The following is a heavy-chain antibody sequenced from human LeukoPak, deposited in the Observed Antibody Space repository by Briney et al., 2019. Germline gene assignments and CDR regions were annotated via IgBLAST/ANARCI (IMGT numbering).Heavy chain of an antibody. D-gene: IGHD3-16*01. CDR1: GFTVSSNY. V-gene: IGHV3-53*05. Sequence: GGSLRLSCAASGFTVSSNYMSWVRQAPGKGLEWVSVIYSGGSTYYADSVKGRFTISRDNSKNTFYLQMSSLRLEDTAVYYCAKGGWRHQLIWGYFDYWGQGTLVIVSS. CDR2: IYSGGST. CDR3: AKGGWRHQLIWGYFDY. J-gene: IGHJ4*02.